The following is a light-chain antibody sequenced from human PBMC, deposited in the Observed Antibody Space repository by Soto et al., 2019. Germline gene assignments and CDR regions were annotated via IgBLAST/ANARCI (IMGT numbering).Light chain of an antibody. J-gene: IGLJ1*01. CDR1: GNDVGGYTF. CDR3: CSYTATTTYV. V-gene: IGLV2-14*03. CDR2: DVN. Sequence: QSVLTQPASVSGSPGQSISISCTGTGNDVGGYTFVSWYQQHPDKVPKLVILDVNRRPSGVSDRFSGSKSVNAASLTISGLQAEDEADYYCCSYTATTTYVFGTGTKVTVL.